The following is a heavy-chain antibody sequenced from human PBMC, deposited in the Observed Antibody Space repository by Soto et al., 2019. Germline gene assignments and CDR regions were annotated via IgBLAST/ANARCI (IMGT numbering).Heavy chain of an antibody. V-gene: IGHV1-2*04. CDR1: GYTFTGYY. D-gene: IGHD5-12*01. Sequence: ASVKVSCKASGYTFTGYYMHWVRQAPGQGLEWMGWINPNSGGTNYAQKFQGWVTMTRDTSISTAYMELSRLRSDDTAVYYCARASIVATMGLDYWGQGTLVTVSS. CDR2: INPNSGGT. J-gene: IGHJ4*02. CDR3: ARASIVATMGLDY.